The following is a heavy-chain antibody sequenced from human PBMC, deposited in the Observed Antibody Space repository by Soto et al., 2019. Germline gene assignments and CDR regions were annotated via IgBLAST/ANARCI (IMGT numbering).Heavy chain of an antibody. CDR3: ARDRRITGTTFFIGMDV. CDR2: INPNSGGT. CDR1: GYTFTGYY. D-gene: IGHD1-7*01. Sequence: ASVKVSCKASGYTFTGYYMHWVRQAPGQGLEWMGWINPNSGGTNYAQKFQGWVTMTRDTSISTAYMELSRLRSDDTAVYYCARDRRITGTTFFIGMDVWGQGTTVTVSS. J-gene: IGHJ6*02. V-gene: IGHV1-2*04.